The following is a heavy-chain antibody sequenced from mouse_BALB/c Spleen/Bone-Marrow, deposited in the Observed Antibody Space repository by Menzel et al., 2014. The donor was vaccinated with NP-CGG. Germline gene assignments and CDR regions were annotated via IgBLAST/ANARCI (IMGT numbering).Heavy chain of an antibody. V-gene: IGHV3-2*02. J-gene: IGHJ4*01. D-gene: IGHD2-4*01. Sequence: ESGPGLVKPSQSLSLTCTVTGYSITSDYAWNWIQQLPGNKLEWMGYITYSDNTNYNPSLKSRISITRDASKNQFFLQLNSVTTEDTATYYCAKSTMRGAMDYWGQGTSVTVPS. CDR2: ITYSDNT. CDR3: AKSTMRGAMDY. CDR1: GYSITSDYA.